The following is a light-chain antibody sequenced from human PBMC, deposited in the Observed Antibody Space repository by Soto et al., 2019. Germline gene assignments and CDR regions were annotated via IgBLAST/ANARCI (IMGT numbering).Light chain of an antibody. CDR2: DAS. CDR1: QSVSSY. Sequence: EIVLTRSPATLSLSPGERATLSCRASQSVSSYLAWYQQKPGQAPRLLIYDASNRATGIPARFSGSGSGTDFALTICSLEPEDFAVYYCQQRSNWPPITFGQGTRLEIK. V-gene: IGKV3-11*01. J-gene: IGKJ5*01. CDR3: QQRSNWPPIT.